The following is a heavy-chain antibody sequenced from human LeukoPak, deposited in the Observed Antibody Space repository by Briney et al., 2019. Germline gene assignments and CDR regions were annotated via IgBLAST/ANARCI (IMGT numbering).Heavy chain of an antibody. D-gene: IGHD2-21*02. CDR2: ISGNTGST. J-gene: IGHJ4*02. V-gene: IGHV1-2*02. CDR1: GYTFTGYY. CDR3: ARVGPDCGGDCYSN. Sequence: ASINVSCKTSGYTFTGYYIHWVRQAPGQGLEGMGWISGNTGSTNYAQKFQDRVTMTRDTSISTAYMDLNRLRSDDTAVYFCARVGPDCGGDCYSNWGQGTLVTVSS.